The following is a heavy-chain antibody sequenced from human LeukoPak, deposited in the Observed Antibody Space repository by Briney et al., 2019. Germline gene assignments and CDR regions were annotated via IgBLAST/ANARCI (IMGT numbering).Heavy chain of an antibody. J-gene: IGHJ4*02. Sequence: PGGSLRLSCAASGFTVSNNYMSWVRQAPGKGLEWVAVIYSGGSTKYADSVKARFTISRDNSKNTVYLQMNSLRADDTAVYYCARATLDNWGQGTLVTVSS. V-gene: IGHV3-53*01. CDR2: IYSGGST. CDR3: ARATLDN. CDR1: GFTVSNNY.